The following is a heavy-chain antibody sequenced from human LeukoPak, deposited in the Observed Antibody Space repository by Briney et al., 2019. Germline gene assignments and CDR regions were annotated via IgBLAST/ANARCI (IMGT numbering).Heavy chain of an antibody. Sequence: SETLSLTCTVSGGSISTSSYYWGWIRQPPGRGLEWIGSLYYSGSTYYNPSLKSRVTISVDTSKNQFSLKLSSVTAADTAVYYCARQSSRITMIVVARSPFDYWGQGTLSPSPQ. V-gene: IGHV4-39*01. CDR1: GGSISTSSYY. D-gene: IGHD3-22*01. CDR3: ARQSSRITMIVVARSPFDY. CDR2: LYYSGST. J-gene: IGHJ4*02.